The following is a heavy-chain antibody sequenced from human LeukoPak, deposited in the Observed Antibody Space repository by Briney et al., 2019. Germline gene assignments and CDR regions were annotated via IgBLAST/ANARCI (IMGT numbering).Heavy chain of an antibody. J-gene: IGHJ5*02. CDR2: NNPNSGGT. CDR3: ARGPSPYSSRPNWFDP. D-gene: IGHD6-13*01. Sequence: GASVKVSCKASRYTFTGYYMHWVRQAPGQGLEWMGWNNPNSGGTNYAQKFQGWVTMTRDTSISTAYMELSRLRSDDTAVYYCARGPSPYSSRPNWFDPWGQGTLVTVSS. V-gene: IGHV1-2*04. CDR1: RYTFTGYY.